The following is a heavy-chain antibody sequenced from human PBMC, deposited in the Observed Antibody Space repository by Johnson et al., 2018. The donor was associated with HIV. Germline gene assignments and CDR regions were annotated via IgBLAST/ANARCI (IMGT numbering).Heavy chain of an antibody. J-gene: IGHJ3*02. D-gene: IGHD5-24*01. CDR3: AKDGRDDLRAFDI. CDR2: ISGGGGST. Sequence: VQLVESGGGVERPGGSLRLSCVASGFIFSSHAMNWVRQAPGKGLEWVSGISGGGGSTFYEDSVKGRFTVSRDNSKNTLYLQMNGLGPEDTAVYYCAKDGRDDLRAFDIWGQGTMVTVSS. V-gene: IGHV3-23*04. CDR1: GFIFSSHA.